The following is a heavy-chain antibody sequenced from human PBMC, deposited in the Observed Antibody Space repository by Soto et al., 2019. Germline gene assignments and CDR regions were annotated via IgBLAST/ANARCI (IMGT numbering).Heavy chain of an antibody. CDR3: AKEVRAAAGPLYGMDV. D-gene: IGHD6-13*01. CDR2: ISYDGSNE. CDR1: GFTFSSYG. V-gene: IGHV3-30*18. Sequence: QVQLVESGGGVVQPGRSLRLSCAASGFTFSSYGMHWVRQAPGKGLEWVAVISYDGSNEYYADSVKGRFTISRDNSKNTLYLQMNSLRAEDTAVYYCAKEVRAAAGPLYGMDVWGQGTTVTVSS. J-gene: IGHJ6*02.